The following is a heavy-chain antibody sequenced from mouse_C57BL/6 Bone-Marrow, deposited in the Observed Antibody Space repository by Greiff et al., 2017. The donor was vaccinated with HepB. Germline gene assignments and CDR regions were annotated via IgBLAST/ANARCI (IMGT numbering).Heavy chain of an antibody. CDR1: GYTFTNYW. D-gene: IGHD2-3*01. CDR2: IYPGGGYT. J-gene: IGHJ1*03. V-gene: IGHV1-63*01. CDR3: ARWLLWYFDV. Sequence: QVQLKQSGAELVRPGTSVKMSCKASGYTFTNYWIGWAKQRPGHGLEWIGDIYPGGGYTNYNEKFKGKATLTADKSSSTAYMQFSSLTSEDSAIYYCARWLLWYFDVWGTGTTVTVSS.